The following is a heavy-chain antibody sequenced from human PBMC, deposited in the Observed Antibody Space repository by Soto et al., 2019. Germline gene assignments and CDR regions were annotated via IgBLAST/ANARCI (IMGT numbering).Heavy chain of an antibody. D-gene: IGHD1-26*01. CDR1: GFTFSSYG. Sequence: GGSLRLSCAASGFTFSSYGMHWVRQAPGKGLEWVAVISYDGSNKYYADSVKGRFTISRDNSKNTLYLQMNSLRAEDAALYYGAKDLRSPGSRPGIYPFFDIWGQGTMVTVSS. CDR3: AKDLRSPGSRPGIYPFFDI. V-gene: IGHV3-30*18. CDR2: ISYDGSNK. J-gene: IGHJ3*02.